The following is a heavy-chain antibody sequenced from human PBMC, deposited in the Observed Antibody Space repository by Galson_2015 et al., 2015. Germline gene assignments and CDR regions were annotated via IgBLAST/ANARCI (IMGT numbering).Heavy chain of an antibody. D-gene: IGHD4-17*01. CDR2: T. Sequence: TTYNPSLRGRATISVDTSTSHLSLSLTSVTAADTALYYCARNGDYALDSWGQGTLVTVSS. J-gene: IGHJ4*02. CDR3: ARNGDYALDS. V-gene: IGHV4-4*06.